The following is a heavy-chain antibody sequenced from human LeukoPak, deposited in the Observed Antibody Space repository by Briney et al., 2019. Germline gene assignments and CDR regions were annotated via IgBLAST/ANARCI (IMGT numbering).Heavy chain of an antibody. CDR3: ARNIYYGFDV. Sequence: SSETLSLTCAVSGGSVSSGNWWSWVRQPPGKGLEWFGEIYETGSTNYHPSFKSRVTISGDKSKNQLSLKLSSVTAADTAVYYCARNIYYGFDVWGQGTTVTVSS. CDR1: GGSVSSGNW. V-gene: IGHV4-4*02. CDR2: IYETGST. J-gene: IGHJ6*02.